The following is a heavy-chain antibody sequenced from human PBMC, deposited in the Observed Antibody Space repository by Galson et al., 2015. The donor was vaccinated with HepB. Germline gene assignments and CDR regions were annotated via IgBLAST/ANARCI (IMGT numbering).Heavy chain of an antibody. CDR3: ARHLETAAGTFDY. J-gene: IGHJ4*02. CDR1: GGTFSSYA. Sequence: SVKVSCKASGGTFSSYAISWVRQAPGQGLEWMGGIIPIFGTANYAQKFQGRVTITADESTSTAYMELSSLRSEDTAVYYCARHLETAAGTFDYWGQGTLVTVSS. D-gene: IGHD6-13*01. CDR2: IIPIFGTA. V-gene: IGHV1-69*13.